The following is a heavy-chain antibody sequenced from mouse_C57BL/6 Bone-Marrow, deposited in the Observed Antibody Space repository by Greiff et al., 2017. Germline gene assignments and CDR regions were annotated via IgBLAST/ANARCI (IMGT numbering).Heavy chain of an antibody. CDR1: GFTFSNYW. V-gene: IGHV6-3*01. CDR3: TQLGPHPYFDN. Sequence: EVKVVESGGGLVQPGGSMKLSCVASGFTFSNYWMNWVRQSPEKGLEWVAQIRLKSDNYATHYAESVKGRFTISRDDSKSSVYLQMNNLRAEDTGIYYCTQLGPHPYFDNWGQGTTLTVSS. J-gene: IGHJ2*01. CDR2: IRLKSDNYAT. D-gene: IGHD4-1*02.